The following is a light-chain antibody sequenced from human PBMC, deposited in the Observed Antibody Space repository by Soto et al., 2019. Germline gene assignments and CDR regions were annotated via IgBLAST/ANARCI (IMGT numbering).Light chain of an antibody. Sequence: DIQMTQSPSSLSASVGARVTITCRASQSISSYLNWYQQKPGKAPKLLIYAASSLQSGVPSRFSGSVSGTDFTLTISCLQPEDFAVYYCHQSYSTPYTFGQGATLKIK. J-gene: IGKJ2*01. CDR2: AAS. CDR3: HQSYSTPYT. CDR1: QSISSY. V-gene: IGKV1-39*01.